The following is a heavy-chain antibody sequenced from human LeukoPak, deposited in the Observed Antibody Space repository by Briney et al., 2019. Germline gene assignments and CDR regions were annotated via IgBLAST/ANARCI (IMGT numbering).Heavy chain of an antibody. V-gene: IGHV4-4*07. CDR3: ARDGTSGSYYYYMDV. J-gene: IGHJ6*03. D-gene: IGHD1-26*01. Sequence: SETLSLTCTVSGGSISSYYWSWIRQPAGKGLEWIGRIYTSGSTNYNPSLKSRVTISVDTSKNQFSLKLSSVTAADTAVYYCARDGTSGSYYYYMDVWGKGTTVTVSS. CDR1: GGSISSYY. CDR2: IYTSGST.